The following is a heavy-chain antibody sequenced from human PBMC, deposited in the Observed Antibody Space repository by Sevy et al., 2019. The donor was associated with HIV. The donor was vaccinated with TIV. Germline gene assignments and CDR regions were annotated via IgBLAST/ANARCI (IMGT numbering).Heavy chain of an antibody. CDR2: IHYKGSDK. Sequence: GGSLRLSCAASGFIFSSFGMHWVRQAPGKGLEWVAFIHYKGSDKYYADAVKGRYTISRDNSKNTVILQMSSLRAEDTAVYYCAKDYSTGWYGYYYGMDVRGQGTTVTVSS. CDR3: AKDYSTGWYGYYYGMDV. J-gene: IGHJ6*02. CDR1: GFIFSSFG. V-gene: IGHV3-30*02. D-gene: IGHD6-19*01.